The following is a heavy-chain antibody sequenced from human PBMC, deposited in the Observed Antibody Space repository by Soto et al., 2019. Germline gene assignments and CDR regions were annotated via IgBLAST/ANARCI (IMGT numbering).Heavy chain of an antibody. D-gene: IGHD7-27*01. CDR2: ISSSSSVI. Sequence: EVQLVESGGGLVQPGGSPRLSCATSGFILSDCAMNWVRQAPGKGLEWVSYISSSSSVIDYADPVKGRFTVSRDNARNSLYLQMSSLRAEDTAVYYCARDLSWGSNWYYYMDVWGKGTTVTVSS. V-gene: IGHV3-48*01. CDR1: GFILSDCA. J-gene: IGHJ6*03. CDR3: ARDLSWGSNWYYYMDV.